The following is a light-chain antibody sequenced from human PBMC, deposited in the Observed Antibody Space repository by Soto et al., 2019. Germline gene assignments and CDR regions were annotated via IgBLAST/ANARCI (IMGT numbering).Light chain of an antibody. CDR2: GNS. Sequence: QSVLTQPPSVSGAPGQRVTISCTGSSSNIGAGFDVHWYQQLPGTAPKLLISGNSNRPSGVPDRFSGSKSGTSASVAITGLQAEDEAHYYCQSYDRSLSGYVFGTGTKLTVL. J-gene: IGLJ1*01. CDR1: SSNIGAGFD. V-gene: IGLV1-40*01. CDR3: QSYDRSLSGYV.